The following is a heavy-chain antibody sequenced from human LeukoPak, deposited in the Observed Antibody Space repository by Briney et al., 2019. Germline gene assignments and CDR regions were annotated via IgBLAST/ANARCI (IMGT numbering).Heavy chain of an antibody. D-gene: IGHD3-22*01. V-gene: IGHV3-23*01. J-gene: IGHJ4*02. CDR3: AKTPGIVVVITTYYFDN. CDR1: DFTFRSYA. CDR2: ISGSGEST. Sequence: PGGSLRLSCAASDFTFRSYAMSWVRQAPGKGLEWVSAISGSGESTYYADSVKGRFTISRDNSKNTLYLQMNSLRAEDTAVYYCAKTPGIVVVITTYYFDNWGQGTLVTVSS.